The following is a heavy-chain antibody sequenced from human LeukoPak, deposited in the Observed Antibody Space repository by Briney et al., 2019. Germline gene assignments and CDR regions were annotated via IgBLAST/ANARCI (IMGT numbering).Heavy chain of an antibody. V-gene: IGHV3-53*04. J-gene: IGHJ3*02. Sequence: GGSLRLSCAASGFTFSSYAMSWVRQAPGKGLEWVSVIYSGGSTYYADSVKGRFTISRHNSKNTLYLQMNSLRAEDTAVYYCARARYYDSSGYSNAFDIWGQGTMVTVSS. CDR1: GFTFSSYA. D-gene: IGHD3-22*01. CDR3: ARARYYDSSGYSNAFDI. CDR2: IYSGGST.